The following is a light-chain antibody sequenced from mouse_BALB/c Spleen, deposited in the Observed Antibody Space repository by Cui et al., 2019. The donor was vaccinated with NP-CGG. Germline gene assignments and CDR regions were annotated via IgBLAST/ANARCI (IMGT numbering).Light chain of an antibody. CDR2: GTN. CDR3: ALWYSNHWV. CDR1: TGAVTTINY. Sequence: QAVVTQESAPTTSPGETVTLTCRSSTGAVTTINYANWVQEKPVHLFTGLIGGTNNRAPGVPARFSGSLIGDKAALTITGAQTEDEAIYFCALWYSNHWVFGGGTKLTVL. V-gene: IGLV1*01. J-gene: IGLJ1*01.